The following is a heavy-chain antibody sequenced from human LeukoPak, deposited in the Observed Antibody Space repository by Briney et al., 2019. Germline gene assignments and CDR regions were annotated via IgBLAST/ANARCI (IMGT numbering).Heavy chain of an antibody. CDR1: GGSISSSSSY. V-gene: IGHV4-39*02. D-gene: IGHD3-9*01. CDR3: ARDGAVDILTGYGAFDI. CDR2: IYYSGSS. J-gene: IGHJ3*02. Sequence: SETLSLTCSVSGGSISSSSSYWGWIRQPPGKGLEWIGGIYYSGSSFDNPALKSRVTISVDTSKNQFSLKLSSVTAADTAVYYCARDGAVDILTGYGAFDIWGQGTMVIVSS.